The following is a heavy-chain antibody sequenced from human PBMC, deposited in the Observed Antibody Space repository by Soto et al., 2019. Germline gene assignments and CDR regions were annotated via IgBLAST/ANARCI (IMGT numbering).Heavy chain of an antibody. D-gene: IGHD3-10*01. CDR1: GYTFTNYA. V-gene: IGHV1-3*01. Sequence: ASVKVSCKASGYTFTNYAIHWVRQAPGQRLEWMGWINAGNGNTKYSQKFQGRVTITRDTSASTAYMELSSLRSEDTAVYYCARGPLLWGDVWGQGTKVTVSS. CDR3: ARGPLLWGDV. J-gene: IGHJ6*02. CDR2: INAGNGNT.